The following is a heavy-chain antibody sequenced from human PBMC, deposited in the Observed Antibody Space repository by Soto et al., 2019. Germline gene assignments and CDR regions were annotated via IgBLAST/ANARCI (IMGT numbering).Heavy chain of an antibody. CDR3: AKEQSSGFYRVVDY. CDR2: ITYDGSEI. CDR1: GFTLSCCG. Sequence: QVQVVESGGGVVQPGRSLRLSCAASGFTLSCCGMHWVRQAPGKGLEWVGVITYDGSEIHYGDSVKGRFTISRDSSENTVYLQINTLRVEDSAVYYCAKEQSSGFYRVVDYWGQGTLVTVS. D-gene: IGHD6-19*01. V-gene: IGHV3-30*18. J-gene: IGHJ4*02.